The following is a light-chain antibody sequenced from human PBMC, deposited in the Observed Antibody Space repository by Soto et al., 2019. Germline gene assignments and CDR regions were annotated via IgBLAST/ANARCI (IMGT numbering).Light chain of an antibody. CDR1: QSISSW. J-gene: IGKJ2*01. CDR3: QQYNSYSKYT. V-gene: IGKV1-5*01. CDR2: DAS. Sequence: DIQMTQSPSTLSASVGDRVTITCRASQSISSWLAWYQQKPGKAPKLLIYDASSLESAVPSRFSGSGSGTEFTLTISSRQPDDFATYYCQQYNSYSKYTFGQGTKLEIK.